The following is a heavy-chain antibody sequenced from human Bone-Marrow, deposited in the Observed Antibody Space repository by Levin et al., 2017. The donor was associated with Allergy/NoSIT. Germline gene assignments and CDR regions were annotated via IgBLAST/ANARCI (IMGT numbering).Heavy chain of an antibody. V-gene: IGHV3-33*01. Sequence: GESLKISCATSGFTFTTYAIHWVRQAPGKGLEWVAVIWYDGSNEYYADSVRGRFTISRDNSKNTLYLQMDSLRAEDTAVYYCARDSVQVVEPAPDDNNQPSLLMDVWGQGTTVIVSS. J-gene: IGHJ6*02. CDR2: IWYDGSNE. D-gene: IGHD3-22*01. CDR1: GFTFTTYA. CDR3: ARDSVQVVEPAPDDNNQPSLLMDV.